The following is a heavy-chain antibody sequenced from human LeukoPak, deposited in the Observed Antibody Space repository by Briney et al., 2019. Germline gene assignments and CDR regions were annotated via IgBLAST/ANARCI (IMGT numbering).Heavy chain of an antibody. V-gene: IGHV4-34*01. CDR3: ARDPDYGDQNWFDP. J-gene: IGHJ5*02. CDR1: GGSFSGYY. Sequence: PSETLSLTCAVYGGSFSGYYWSWIRQPPGKGLEWIGEINHSGSTNYNPSLKSRVTISVDTSKNQFSLKLSSVTAADTAVYYCARDPDYGDQNWFDPWGQGTLVTVSS. CDR2: INHSGST. D-gene: IGHD4-17*01.